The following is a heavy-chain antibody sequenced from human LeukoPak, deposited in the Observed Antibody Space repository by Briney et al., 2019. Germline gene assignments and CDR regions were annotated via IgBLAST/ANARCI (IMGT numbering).Heavy chain of an antibody. D-gene: IGHD3/OR15-3a*01. J-gene: IGHJ4*02. CDR3: ARGDLLFDF. CDR1: GVTFSSNT. V-gene: IGHV3-21*01. Sequence: GRSLRLSCAASGVTFSSNTMNGGRHAPGRGLEWGSSITRSSGYINYADSVKGRFTISRDNAKNSLYLQMNSLRAEDTAVYSCARGDLLFDFWGRGTLVTVSS. CDR2: ITRSSGYI.